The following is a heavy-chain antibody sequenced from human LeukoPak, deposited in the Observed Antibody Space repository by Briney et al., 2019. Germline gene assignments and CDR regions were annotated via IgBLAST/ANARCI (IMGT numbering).Heavy chain of an antibody. CDR2: VYHTGST. Sequence: SSETLSLTCSVSGGSISSYYWSWIRQPPGKGLEWIGHVYHTGSTNYNPSLKSRVTISVDASKNQFSLKLTSVTAADTAVYYCARGRVFYDSTGYYCWGQGTPVTVSS. CDR3: ARGRVFYDSTGYYC. D-gene: IGHD3-22*01. CDR1: GGSISSYY. J-gene: IGHJ4*02. V-gene: IGHV4-59*01.